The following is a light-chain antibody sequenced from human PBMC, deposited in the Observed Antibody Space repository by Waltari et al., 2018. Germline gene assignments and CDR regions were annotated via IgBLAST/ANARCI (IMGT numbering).Light chain of an antibody. J-gene: IGLJ2*01. CDR1: SSDVGRYNY. CDR2: DVS. Sequence: QSALTQPDSVSGSPGQSITISCTGTSSDVGRYNYVYWYQQHPGKAPKLLIYDVSNRPSGVPSRFSCSKSGNTASLTISGLQAADEAHYYCNSYASNSNGLFGGGTKLTIL. CDR3: NSYASNSNGL. V-gene: IGLV2-14*03.